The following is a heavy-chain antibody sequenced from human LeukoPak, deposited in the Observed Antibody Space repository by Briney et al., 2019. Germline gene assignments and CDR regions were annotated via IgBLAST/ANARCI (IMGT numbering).Heavy chain of an antibody. CDR3: AAAEHSYGSKGVCDP. CDR2: IFFGSGNT. D-gene: IGHD5-18*01. J-gene: IGHJ5*02. Sequence: SVKVSCKASGFTFTSSAMQRVRQARGQSLEKIGWIFFGSGNTNYAQKFQERVTITRDMSTSTAYMELSSLSSEDTAVYYCAAAEHSYGSKGVCDPWGQGTLVTVSS. CDR1: GFTFTSSA. V-gene: IGHV1-58*02.